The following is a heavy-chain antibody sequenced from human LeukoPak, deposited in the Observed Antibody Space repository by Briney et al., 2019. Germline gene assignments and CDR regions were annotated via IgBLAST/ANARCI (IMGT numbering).Heavy chain of an antibody. D-gene: IGHD5-18*01. V-gene: IGHV3-74*01. CDR1: GVIFSNYW. CDR3: TRGGGYTYGSFDY. CDR2: TNRDGSST. Sequence: PGGSLRLSCAASGVIFSNYWMHWVRHTPGKGLVWVSRTNRDGSSTSYADSVKGRFTISRDNAKNTLYLQMNSLRAEDTAVYYCTRGGGYTYGSFDYWGQGTLVTVSS. J-gene: IGHJ4*02.